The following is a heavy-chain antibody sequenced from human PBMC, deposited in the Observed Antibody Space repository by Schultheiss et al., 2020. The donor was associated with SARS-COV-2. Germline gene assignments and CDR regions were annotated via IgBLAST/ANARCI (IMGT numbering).Heavy chain of an antibody. CDR1: GFTVSSNE. V-gene: IGHV3-30*02. CDR3: AKVGVLTSQV. D-gene: IGHD1/OR15-1a*01. CDR2: IWYDGSNK. Sequence: GGSLRLSCAASGFTVSSNEMSWVRQAPGKGLEWVAVIWYDGSNKYYADSVKGRFTISRDNSKNTLYLQMNSLRAEDTAVYYCAKVGVLTSQVWGQGTLVTVSS. J-gene: IGHJ4*02.